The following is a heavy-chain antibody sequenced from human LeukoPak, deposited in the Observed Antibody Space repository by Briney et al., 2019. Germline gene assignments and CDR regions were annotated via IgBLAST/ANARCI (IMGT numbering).Heavy chain of an antibody. CDR1: GFSVNTNY. Sequence: GGSLRLSCVVSGFSVNTNYMNWVRQAPGKGLEWVSITYSGGTTYYADSVKGRFTISRDNSKNTLYLQMNSLRAEDTAVYYCARDSEGDGYNFDYWGQGTLVTVAS. CDR3: ARDSEGDGYNFDY. V-gene: IGHV3-53*01. J-gene: IGHJ4*02. D-gene: IGHD5-24*01. CDR2: TYSGGTT.